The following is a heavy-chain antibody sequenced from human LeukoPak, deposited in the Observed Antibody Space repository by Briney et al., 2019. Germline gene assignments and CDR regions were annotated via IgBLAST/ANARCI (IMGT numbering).Heavy chain of an antibody. CDR3: AKDLGYGGNSGKTDY. Sequence: GGSLRLSCAASGFTFGSYAMHWVRQAPGKGLEWVAVISYDGSNKYYADSVKGRFTISRDNSKNTLYLQMNSLRAEDTAVYYCAKDLGYGGNSGKTDYWGQGTLVTVSS. CDR2: ISYDGSNK. J-gene: IGHJ4*02. V-gene: IGHV3-30-3*01. CDR1: GFTFGSYA. D-gene: IGHD4-23*01.